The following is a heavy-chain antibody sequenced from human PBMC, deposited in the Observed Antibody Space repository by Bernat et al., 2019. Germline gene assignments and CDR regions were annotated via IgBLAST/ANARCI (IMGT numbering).Heavy chain of an antibody. Sequence: QVQLQESGPGLVKPSQTLSLTCTVSGGSISSGGYYWSWIRQHPGKGLEWIGYIYYSGSTYYNPSLKSRVTISVDTSKNQFSLKLSSVTAADTAVYYCARGSLDRTVTHPFFDYWGQGTLVTVSS. CDR1: GGSISSGGYY. CDR2: IYYSGST. V-gene: IGHV4-31*03. J-gene: IGHJ4*02. D-gene: IGHD4-17*01. CDR3: ARGSLDRTVTHPFFDY.